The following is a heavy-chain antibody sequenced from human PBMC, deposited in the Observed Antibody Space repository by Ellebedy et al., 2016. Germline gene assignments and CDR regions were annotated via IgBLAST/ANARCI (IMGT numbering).Heavy chain of an antibody. J-gene: IGHJ5*02. Sequence: GGSLRLXXKASGYSFTSYWISWVRQMPGKGLEWMGRIDPSDSYTNYSPSFQGHVTISADKSISTAYLQWSSLKASDTAMYYCARHDKGDYGWGWFDPWGQGTLVTVSS. D-gene: IGHD4-17*01. CDR2: IDPSDSYT. CDR3: ARHDKGDYGWGWFDP. CDR1: GYSFTSYW. V-gene: IGHV5-10-1*01.